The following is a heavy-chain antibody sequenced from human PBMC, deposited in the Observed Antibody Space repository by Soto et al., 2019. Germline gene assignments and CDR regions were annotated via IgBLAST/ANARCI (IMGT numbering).Heavy chain of an antibody. J-gene: IGHJ4*02. V-gene: IGHV1-69*13. D-gene: IGHD3-10*01. Sequence: SVKVSCKASGYTFTGYYIYWVRQAPGQGLESMGWMNPIFGRANYAQKFQDRVTITADESTSTAYMELSSLRSEDTAVYYCARGFVTMVRGVNLDYFDHWGQG. CDR3: ARGFVTMVRGVNLDYFDH. CDR2: MNPIFGRA. CDR1: GYTFTGYY.